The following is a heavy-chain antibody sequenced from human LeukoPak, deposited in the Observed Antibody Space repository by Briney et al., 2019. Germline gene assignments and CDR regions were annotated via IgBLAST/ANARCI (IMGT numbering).Heavy chain of an antibody. D-gene: IGHD2-2*02. V-gene: IGHV5-51*01. CDR1: GYSFTSYW. J-gene: IGHJ5*02. Sequence: GESLKISCKGSGYSFTSYWIGWVRQMPGKGLEWMGIIYPGDSDTRYSPSFQGQVTISADKSISTAYLQWSSLKASDTAMYYCARTEGYCSSTSCYTLLFDPWGQGTLVTVSS. CDR2: IYPGDSDT. CDR3: ARTEGYCSSTSCYTLLFDP.